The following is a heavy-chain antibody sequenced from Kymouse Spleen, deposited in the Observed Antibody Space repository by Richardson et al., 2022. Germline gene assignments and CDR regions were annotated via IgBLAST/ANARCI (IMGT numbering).Heavy chain of an antibody. D-gene: IGHD2-8*01. CDR3: TRQYCTNGVCYGDY. Sequence: EVQLVESGGGLVQPGGSLKLSCAASGFTFSGSAMHWVRQASGKGLEWVGRIRSKANSYATAYAASVKGRFTISRDDSKNTAYLQMNSLKTEDTAVYYCTRQYCTNGVCYGDYWGQGTLVTVSS. V-gene: IGHV3-73*02. CDR1: GFTFSGSA. CDR2: IRSKANSYAT. J-gene: IGHJ4*02.